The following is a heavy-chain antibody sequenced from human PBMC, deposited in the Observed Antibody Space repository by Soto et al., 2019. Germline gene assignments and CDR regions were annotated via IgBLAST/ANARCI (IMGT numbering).Heavy chain of an antibody. J-gene: IGHJ4*02. CDR2: ISGSGGST. D-gene: IGHD3-10*01. CDR3: VLWPPYYFDY. Sequence: EVQLLESGGGLVQPGGSLRLSCAASGFTFSSYAMSWVRQAPGKGLEWVSAISGSGGSTYYTDSVKGRFTISRDNSKNTLYLQMNSPRAEDTAVYYCVLWPPYYFDYWGQGTLVTVSS. V-gene: IGHV3-23*01. CDR1: GFTFSSYA.